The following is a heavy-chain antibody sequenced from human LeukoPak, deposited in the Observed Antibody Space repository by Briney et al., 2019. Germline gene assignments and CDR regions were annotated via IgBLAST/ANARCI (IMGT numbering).Heavy chain of an antibody. D-gene: IGHD6-13*01. CDR1: GFTVSSNY. V-gene: IGHV3-66*01. CDR2: IYSGGST. J-gene: IGHJ4*02. Sequence: GGSLRLSCAASGFTVSSNYMTWVRQAPGKGLEWVSVIYSGGSTFYADSVKGRFTISRDNSKNTLYLQMNSLRAEDTAVCYCARGSGYSSSWSDFDYWGQGTLVTVSS. CDR3: ARGSGYSSSWSDFDY.